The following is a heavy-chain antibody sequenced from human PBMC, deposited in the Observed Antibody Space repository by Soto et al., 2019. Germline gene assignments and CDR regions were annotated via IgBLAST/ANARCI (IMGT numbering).Heavy chain of an antibody. CDR2: SSGRGGNT. J-gene: IGHJ4*02. Sequence: GLSLRLSCAASAFTFCNYAMSWVRQAQGKGLAWVSPSSGRGGNTYYADSVKGRFAISRDNSRNTLYLKVDSLRVEDSAVDSCAKAGCSGGTWCPYCLDYWGKGA. CDR3: AKAGCSGGTWCPYCLDY. V-gene: IGHV3-23*01. D-gene: IGHD2-15*01. CDR1: AFTFCNYA.